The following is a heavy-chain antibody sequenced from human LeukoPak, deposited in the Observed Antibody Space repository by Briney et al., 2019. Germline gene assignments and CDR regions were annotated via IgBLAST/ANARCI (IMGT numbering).Heavy chain of an antibody. CDR1: GFTFSNAW. CDR3: TTEGEGDYGDYYDY. J-gene: IGHJ4*02. D-gene: IGHD4-17*01. V-gene: IGHV3-15*01. CDR2: IKSKTDGGTT. Sequence: GGSLRLSCAASGFTFSNAWMTWVRQAPGKGLEWVGRIKSKTDGGTTDYAAPVKGRFTISRDDSKNTLYLQMNSLKTEDTAVYYCTTEGEGDYGDYYDYWGQGTLVTVSS.